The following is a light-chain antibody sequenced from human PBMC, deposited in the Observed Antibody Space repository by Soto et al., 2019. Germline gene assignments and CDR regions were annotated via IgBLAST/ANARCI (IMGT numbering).Light chain of an antibody. CDR3: QQRSNWPVT. Sequence: EIVLTQSPGTLSLSPGERATLSCRASQSVSVNSLAWYQQKGGQAPRLLIYAASTRATGVPDRFSGSGSGTDFTLTISSLEPEDFAVYYCQQRSNWPVTFGQGTKVDIK. CDR1: QSVSVNS. CDR2: AAS. J-gene: IGKJ1*01. V-gene: IGKV3D-20*02.